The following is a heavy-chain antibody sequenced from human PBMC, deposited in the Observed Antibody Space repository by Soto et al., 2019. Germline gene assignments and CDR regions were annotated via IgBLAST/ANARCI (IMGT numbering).Heavy chain of an antibody. CDR2: ISAYNGNT. D-gene: IGHD2-21*02. CDR1: GYTFTSYG. CDR3: ARRRVVVTAFWFGP. Sequence: ASVKVSCKASGYTFTSYGISWVRQAPGQGLEWMGWISAYNGNTNYAQKLQGRVTMTTDTSTSTAYMELRSLRSDDTAVYYCARRRVVVTAFWFGPWGHGPLVTVSS. J-gene: IGHJ5*02. V-gene: IGHV1-18*01.